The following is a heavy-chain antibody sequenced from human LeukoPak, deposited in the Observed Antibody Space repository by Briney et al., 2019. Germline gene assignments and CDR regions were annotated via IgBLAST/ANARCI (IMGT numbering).Heavy chain of an antibody. CDR2: INHSGST. J-gene: IGHJ4*02. CDR3: ATSYRKYSSGWYRDY. CDR1: GGSFSGYY. D-gene: IGHD6-19*01. V-gene: IGHV4-34*01. Sequence: SETLSLTCAVYGGSFSGYYWSWIRQPPGKGLEWIGEINHSGSTNYNPYLKIRVTISVDASKNQFSLKLSSVTAADTAVYYCATSYRKYSSGWYRDYWGQGTLVTVSS.